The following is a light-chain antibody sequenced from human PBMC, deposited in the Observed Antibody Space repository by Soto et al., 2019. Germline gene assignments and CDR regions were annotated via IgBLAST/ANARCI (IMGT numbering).Light chain of an antibody. V-gene: IGLV2-14*01. CDR2: DVS. CDR3: SSYTTRNPRQIV. J-gene: IGLJ1*01. Sequence: QSALTQPASVSGSPGQSITISCTGTSSDVGGYNYVSWYQQHPGKAPKFMIYDVSNRPSGVSNRFSGSKSGNTASLTISGLQAEDEADYYCSSYTTRNPRQIVFGTWNKVTVL. CDR1: SSDVGGYNY.